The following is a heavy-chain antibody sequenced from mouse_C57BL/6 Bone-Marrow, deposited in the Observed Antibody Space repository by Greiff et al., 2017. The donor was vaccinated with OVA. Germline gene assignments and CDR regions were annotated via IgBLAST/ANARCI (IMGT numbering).Heavy chain of an antibody. CDR1: GYTFTDYY. J-gene: IGHJ3*01. Sequence: VQLQQSGPELVKPGASVKISCKASGYTFTDYYMNWVKQSHGKSLEWIGDINPNNGGTSYNQKFKGKATLTVDKSSSTAYMELRSLTSEDSAVYYCARGYYGSSLFAYWGQGTLVTVSA. CDR2: INPNNGGT. CDR3: ARGYYGSSLFAY. D-gene: IGHD1-1*01. V-gene: IGHV1-26*01.